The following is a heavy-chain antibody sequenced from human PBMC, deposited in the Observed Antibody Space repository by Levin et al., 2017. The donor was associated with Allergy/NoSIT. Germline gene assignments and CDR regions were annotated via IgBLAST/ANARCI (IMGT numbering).Heavy chain of an antibody. D-gene: IGHD5-18*01. J-gene: IGHJ4*02. V-gene: IGHV3-30*18. Sequence: GESLKISCAASGFTFSSYGMHWVRQAPGKGLEWVAVISYDGSNKYYADSVKGRFTISRDNSKNTLHLQMNSLRAEDTAVYYCAKERTGYNYGYYFDYWGQGTLVTVSS. CDR2: ISYDGSNK. CDR3: AKERTGYNYGYYFDY. CDR1: GFTFSSYG.